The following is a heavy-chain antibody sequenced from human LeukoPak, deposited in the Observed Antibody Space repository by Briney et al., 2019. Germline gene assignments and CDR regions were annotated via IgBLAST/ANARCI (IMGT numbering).Heavy chain of an antibody. CDR2: IRYDGGNK. CDR1: GFTFSSYG. Sequence: GGSLRLSCAASGFTFSSYGMHWVRQAPGKGLEWVAFIRYDGGNKYYANSVKGRFAVSRDNAKNSLYLQMNSLRAEDTALYYCAKGVSSSWYMDWFDPWGQGTLVTVSS. V-gene: IGHV3-30*02. D-gene: IGHD6-13*01. J-gene: IGHJ5*02. CDR3: AKGVSSSWYMDWFDP.